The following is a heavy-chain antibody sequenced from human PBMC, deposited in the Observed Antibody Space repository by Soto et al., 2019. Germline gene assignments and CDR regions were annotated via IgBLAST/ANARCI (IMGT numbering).Heavy chain of an antibody. Sequence: GGSLRLSCAASGFTFSSYAMHWVRQAPGKGLEWVAVISYDGSNKYYADSVKGRFTISRDNSKNTLYLQMNSLRAEDTAVYYCARGVIQLWLPLYYGMGVWGQGTTVTVSS. CDR1: GFTFSSYA. J-gene: IGHJ6*02. D-gene: IGHD5-18*01. CDR2: ISYDGSNK. V-gene: IGHV3-30-3*01. CDR3: ARGVIQLWLPLYYGMGV.